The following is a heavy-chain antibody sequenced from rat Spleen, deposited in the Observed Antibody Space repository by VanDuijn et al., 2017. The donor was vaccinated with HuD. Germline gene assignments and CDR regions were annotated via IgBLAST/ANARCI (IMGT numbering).Heavy chain of an antibody. D-gene: IGHD1-10*01. CDR1: GFTFNNYW. J-gene: IGHJ3*01. CDR2: ITNTGGSI. Sequence: EVQLVESGGGLVQPGRSLKLSCVASGFTFNNYWMTRIRQAPGKGLEWVASITNTGGSIYYPDSVKGRFTVSRDNAKSTLYLQMNSLRSEETATYYCARHAVYNNYGWFAYWGQGTLVTVSS. CDR3: ARHAVYNNYGWFAY. V-gene: IGHV5-31*01.